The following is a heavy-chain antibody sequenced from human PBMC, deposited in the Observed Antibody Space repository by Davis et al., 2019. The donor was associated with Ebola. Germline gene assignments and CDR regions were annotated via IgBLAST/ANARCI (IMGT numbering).Heavy chain of an antibody. D-gene: IGHD2-8*01. Sequence: GGSLRLSCKGSGYSFTIYWIGWVRQMPGKGLEWMGIIYPGDSDTRYSPSFQGQVTISVDKSINTAYLQWSSLKASDTAVYYCARQMGSLTSAWGQGTTVTVSS. V-gene: IGHV5-51*01. J-gene: IGHJ6*02. CDR1: GYSFTIYW. CDR3: ARQMGSLTSA. CDR2: IYPGDSDT.